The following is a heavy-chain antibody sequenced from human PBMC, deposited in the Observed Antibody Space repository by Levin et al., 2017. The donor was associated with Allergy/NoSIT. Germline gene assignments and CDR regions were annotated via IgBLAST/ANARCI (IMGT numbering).Heavy chain of an antibody. D-gene: IGHD3-22*01. CDR1: GFAFSGSA. V-gene: IGHV3-73*01. CDR3: ARLQYYYDTVAYYSFDY. CDR2: IRSKDNNYAT. J-gene: IGHJ4*02. Sequence: GGSLRLSCATSGFAFSGSAIHWVRQAAGKGLEWVGRIRSKDNNYATAYSASVKGRFTISRDDSKNTAYLQMSVLTTEDAAVYYCARLQYYYDTVAYYSFDYWGQGTLVTVSS.